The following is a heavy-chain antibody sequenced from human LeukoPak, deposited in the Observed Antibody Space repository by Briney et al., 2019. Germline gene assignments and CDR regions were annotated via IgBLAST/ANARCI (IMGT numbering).Heavy chain of an antibody. CDR3: ARDGAWPGRFYYYGMDV. V-gene: IGHV3-23*01. Sequence: GGSLRLSCAASGFTFSSYAMSWVRQAPGKGLEWVSAISGSGGSTYYADSVKGRFTISRDNSKNTLYLQMSSLRAEDTAVYYCARDGAWPGRFYYYGMDVWGQGTTVTVSS. CDR2: ISGSGGST. D-gene: IGHD2-21*02. J-gene: IGHJ6*02. CDR1: GFTFSSYA.